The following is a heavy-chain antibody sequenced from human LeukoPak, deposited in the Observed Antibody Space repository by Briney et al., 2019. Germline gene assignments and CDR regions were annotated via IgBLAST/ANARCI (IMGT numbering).Heavy chain of an antibody. Sequence: SGTLSLTCAVSGGFISSSNWWSWVRQPPGKGLEWIGEIYHSGSTNYNPSLKSRVTISVDKSKNQFSLKLSSVTAADTAVYYCASQIPIAVAGTGGIDYWGQGTLVTVSS. CDR3: ASQIPIAVAGTGGIDY. CDR2: IYHSGST. CDR1: GGFISSSNW. D-gene: IGHD6-19*01. V-gene: IGHV4-4*02. J-gene: IGHJ4*02.